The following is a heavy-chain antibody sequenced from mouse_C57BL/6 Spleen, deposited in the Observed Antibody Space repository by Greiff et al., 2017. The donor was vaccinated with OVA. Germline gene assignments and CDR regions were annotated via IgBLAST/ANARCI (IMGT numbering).Heavy chain of an antibody. Sequence: EVKLQESGPELVKPGASVKISCKASGYSFTGYYMHWVKQSSEKSLEWIGEINPSTGGTSYNQKFKGKATLTVDKSSSTAYMQLKSLTSEDSAVYYCARSGGNYVPYFDYWGQGTTLTVSS. CDR2: INPSTGGT. CDR3: ARSGGNYVPYFDY. V-gene: IGHV1-43*01. D-gene: IGHD2-1*01. J-gene: IGHJ2*01. CDR1: GYSFTGYY.